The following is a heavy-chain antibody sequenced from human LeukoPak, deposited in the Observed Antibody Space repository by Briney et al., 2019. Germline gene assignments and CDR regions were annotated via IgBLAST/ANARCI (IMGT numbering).Heavy chain of an antibody. Sequence: PSQTLSLTCTVSGGSISSGGYYWSWIRQHPGKGLEWIGYIYYSGSTYYNPSLKSRVTISVDTSKNQFSLKLSSVTAADTAVYYCARVGHYDSSGYKYPVPYFDYWGQGTLVTVSS. CDR2: IYYSGST. CDR1: GGSISSGGYY. V-gene: IGHV4-31*03. J-gene: IGHJ4*02. CDR3: ARVGHYDSSGYKYPVPYFDY. D-gene: IGHD3-22*01.